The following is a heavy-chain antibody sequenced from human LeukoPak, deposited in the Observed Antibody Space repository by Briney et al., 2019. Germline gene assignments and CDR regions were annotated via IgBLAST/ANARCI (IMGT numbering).Heavy chain of an antibody. CDR1: GYTFTCYY. V-gene: IGHV1-2*04. CDR3: ARGDYAYWYFDL. J-gene: IGHJ2*01. D-gene: IGHD4-17*01. CDR2: INPNSGGT. Sequence: GASVKVSCKASGYTFTCYYMHWVRQAPGQGLEWMGWINPNSGGTNYAQKLQGWVTMTRDTSISTAYMELSRLRSDDTAVYYCARGDYAYWYFDLWGRGTLVTVSS.